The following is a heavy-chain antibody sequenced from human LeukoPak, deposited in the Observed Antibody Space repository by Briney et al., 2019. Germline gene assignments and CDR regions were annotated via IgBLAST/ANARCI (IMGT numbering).Heavy chain of an antibody. CDR1: GGSISGSSYS. D-gene: IGHD2-2*01. CDR3: ATSPPVVPAAITAFDI. Sequence: SETLSLTCSASGGSISGSSYSWDWIRQPPGKGLEWVGTIYNTGSTYYNPSLKSRITISVDTSKNQFSLKLTSVTAADTAVYYCATSPPVVPAAITAFDIWGQGTMVTVSS. CDR2: IYNTGST. V-gene: IGHV4-39*07. J-gene: IGHJ3*02.